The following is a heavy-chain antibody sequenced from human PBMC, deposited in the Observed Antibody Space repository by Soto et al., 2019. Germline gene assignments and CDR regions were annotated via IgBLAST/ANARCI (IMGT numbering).Heavy chain of an antibody. J-gene: IGHJ4*02. CDR1: GFTFSSYA. CDR3: AKTTEAVPGSAGEY. V-gene: IGHV3-23*01. Sequence: EVQLLESGGGLVQPGGSLRLSCAASGFTFSSYAIIWVRQAPGKGPEWVSGISGTGGSTYYADSVKGRFTISRDNSKKTVYLEMNSLGVEDTAMYYCAKTTEAVPGSAGEYWGQGTLVNVSS. CDR2: ISGTGGST. D-gene: IGHD3-10*01.